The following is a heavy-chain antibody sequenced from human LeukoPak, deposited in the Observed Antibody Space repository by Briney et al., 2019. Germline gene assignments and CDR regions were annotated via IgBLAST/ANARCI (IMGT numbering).Heavy chain of an antibody. J-gene: IGHJ5*02. CDR3: ARYYFDP. D-gene: IGHD3-10*01. Sequence: SETLSLTCAVYGGSFSAYYWSWIRQPPGKGLEWIGEINHSGSTNYNPSLKSRVTISVDTSKNQFSLELSSVTAADTAVYYCARYYFDPWGQGTLVTVSS. CDR2: INHSGST. V-gene: IGHV4-34*01. CDR1: GGSFSAYY.